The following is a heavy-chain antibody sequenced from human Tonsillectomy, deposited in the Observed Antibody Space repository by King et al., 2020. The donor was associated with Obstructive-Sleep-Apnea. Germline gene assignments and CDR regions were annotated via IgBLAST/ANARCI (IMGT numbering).Heavy chain of an antibody. J-gene: IGHJ1*01. Sequence: DVQLVESGGGLVQPGGSLRLSCAASGFTFSIYWMHWGRQAPGKGLVCVSRINSDGSSTTYADSVKGRFTNSRDNAKNTLYLQMNSLRVEDTAVYYCARPLGQLSSGYYFQHWGQGTLVTVSS. CDR3: ARPLGQLSSGYYFQH. D-gene: IGHD3-22*01. V-gene: IGHV3-74*01. CDR2: INSDGSST. CDR1: GFTFSIYW.